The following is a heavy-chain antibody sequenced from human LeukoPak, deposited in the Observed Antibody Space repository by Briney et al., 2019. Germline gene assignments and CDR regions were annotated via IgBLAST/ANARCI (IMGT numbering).Heavy chain of an antibody. Sequence: PSETLSLTCTVSGGSIRRSSYFWGWIRQPPGKELEWIGYIYYSGSTNYNPSLKSRVTISVDTSKNQFSLKLSSVTAADTAVYYCARANYGSGALGWFDPWGQGTLVTVSS. CDR3: ARANYGSGALGWFDP. CDR2: IYYSGST. D-gene: IGHD3-10*01. J-gene: IGHJ5*02. V-gene: IGHV4-61*05. CDR1: GGSIRRSSYF.